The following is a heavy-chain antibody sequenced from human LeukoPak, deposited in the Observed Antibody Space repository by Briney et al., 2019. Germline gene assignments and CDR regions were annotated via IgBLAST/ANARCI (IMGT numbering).Heavy chain of an antibody. Sequence: GASVKVSCKVSGYTLTELSMHWVRQAPGKGLEWMGGFDPEDGETIYAQKFQGRVTMTEDTSTDTAYMELSSLRSEDTAVYYCATNRPGTWDWNYRSGDAFDIWGQGTMVTVSS. V-gene: IGHV1-24*01. D-gene: IGHD1-7*01. CDR3: ATNRPGTWDWNYRSGDAFDI. CDR2: FDPEDGET. J-gene: IGHJ3*02. CDR1: GYTLTELS.